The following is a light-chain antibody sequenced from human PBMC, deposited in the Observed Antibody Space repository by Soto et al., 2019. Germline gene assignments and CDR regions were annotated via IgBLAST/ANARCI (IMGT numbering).Light chain of an antibody. CDR3: CSYAEV. CDR2: DVS. Sequence: SYELAQPPSVSVAPGQTARITCGGNNIGSKSVHWYQQKPGQAPVLVVYDVSKRPSGVPDRFSGSKSGNTASLTISGLQAEDEADYYCCSYAEVFGTGTKVTVL. CDR1: NIGSKS. V-gene: IGLV3-21*02. J-gene: IGLJ1*01.